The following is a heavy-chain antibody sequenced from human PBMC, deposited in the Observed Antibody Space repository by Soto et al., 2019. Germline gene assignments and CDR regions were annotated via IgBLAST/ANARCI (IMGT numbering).Heavy chain of an antibody. V-gene: IGHV3-30-3*01. Sequence: GGSLRLSCAASGFTFSSYAMHWVRQAPGKGLEWVAVISYDGSNKYYADSVKGRFTISRDNSKNTLYLQMNSLRAEDTAVYYCARDRGWDYGSGSHYYYYYGMDVWGQGTTVTVSS. CDR2: ISYDGSNK. J-gene: IGHJ6*02. D-gene: IGHD3-10*01. CDR1: GFTFSSYA. CDR3: ARDRGWDYGSGSHYYYYYGMDV.